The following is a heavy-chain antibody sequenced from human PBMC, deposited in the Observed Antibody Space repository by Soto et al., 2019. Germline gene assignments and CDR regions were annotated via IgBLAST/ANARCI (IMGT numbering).Heavy chain of an antibody. CDR2: ISYDGSNK. Sequence: PGGSLRLSCAASGFTFSSYGMHWVRQAPGKGLEWVAVISYDGSNKYYADSVKGRFTISRDNSKNTLYLQMNSLRAEDTAVYYCAKAQEETTVVTLFGYFDLWGRGTLVTVSS. CDR3: AKAQEETTVVTLFGYFDL. V-gene: IGHV3-30*18. D-gene: IGHD4-17*01. J-gene: IGHJ2*01. CDR1: GFTFSSYG.